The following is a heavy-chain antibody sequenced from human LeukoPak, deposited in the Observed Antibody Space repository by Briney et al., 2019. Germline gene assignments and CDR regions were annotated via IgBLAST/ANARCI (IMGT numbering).Heavy chain of an antibody. CDR3: ARVQTHDYYDSSGYFYYFDY. V-gene: IGHV1-69*13. CDR2: IIPIFGTA. D-gene: IGHD3-22*01. CDR1: GGTFSSYA. Sequence: SVQVSCKASGGTFSSYAISWVRQAPGQGLEWMGGIIPIFGTANYAQKFQGRVTITADESTSTAYMELSSLRSEDTAVYYCARVQTHDYYDSSGYFYYFDYWGQGTLVTVSS. J-gene: IGHJ4*02.